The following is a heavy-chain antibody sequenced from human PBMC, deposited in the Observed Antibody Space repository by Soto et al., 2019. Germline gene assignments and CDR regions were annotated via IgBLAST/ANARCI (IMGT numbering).Heavy chain of an antibody. J-gene: IGHJ3*02. CDR1: GDSVFSSTAA. CDR3: ARDRSGSGWFNAFDI. D-gene: IGHD6-19*01. V-gene: IGHV6-1*01. Sequence: SQTLSLTCAISGDSVFSSTAAWNWIRQSPSRGLEWLGRTYYRSKWYNDYAVSVKSRITINPVTSKHQFSLQLNSVTPEDTAVYYCARDRSGSGWFNAFDIWGHGTMVTVSS. CDR2: TYYRSKWYN.